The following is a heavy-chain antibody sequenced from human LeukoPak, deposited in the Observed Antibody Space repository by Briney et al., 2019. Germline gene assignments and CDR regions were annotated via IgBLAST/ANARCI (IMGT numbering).Heavy chain of an antibody. D-gene: IGHD2-15*01. CDR2: TYYRSEWYN. V-gene: IGHV6-1*01. CDR1: GDSVSSNSAA. J-gene: IGHJ4*02. Sequence: SQTLSLTCAISGDSVSSNSAAWNWIRQSPSRGLEWLGRTYYRSEWYNEYAVSVKSRITINPDTSKNQFSLQLNSVTPEDTAVYYCVRDHDGSMPFDYWGQGTLVPVSS. CDR3: VRDHDGSMPFDY.